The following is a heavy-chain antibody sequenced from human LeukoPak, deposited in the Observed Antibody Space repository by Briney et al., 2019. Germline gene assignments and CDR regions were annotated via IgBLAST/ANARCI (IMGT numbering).Heavy chain of an antibody. CDR1: GFTFSSHA. Sequence: TGGSLRLSCAASGFTFSSHAMNWVRQAPGKGLEWVSAISGSGSTTYYADSVKGRFTISRDKSKNTLYLQMNSLRAEDTAIYYCAKGRHYYGSVSYLDSWGQGTLVTVSS. CDR2: ISGSGSTT. CDR3: AKGRHYYGSVSYLDS. V-gene: IGHV3-23*01. J-gene: IGHJ4*02. D-gene: IGHD3-10*01.